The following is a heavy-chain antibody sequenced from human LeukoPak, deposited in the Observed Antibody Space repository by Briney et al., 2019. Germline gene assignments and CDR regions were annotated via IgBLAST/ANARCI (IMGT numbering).Heavy chain of an antibody. CDR1: GFTFSSYG. J-gene: IGHJ4*02. V-gene: IGHV3-30*02. Sequence: GGSLRLSCAASGFTFSSYGMRWVRQAPGKGLEWVAVIWYDGSNKYYADSVKGRFTISRDNSKNTVHLQMNSLRAEDTAVYYCAKHRGIRGVKDYWGQGTLVTVSS. CDR3: AKHRGIRGVKDY. CDR2: IWYDGSNK. D-gene: IGHD3-10*01.